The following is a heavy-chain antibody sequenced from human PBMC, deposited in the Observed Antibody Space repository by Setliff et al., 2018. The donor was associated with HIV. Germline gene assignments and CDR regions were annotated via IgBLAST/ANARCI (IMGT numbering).Heavy chain of an antibody. Sequence: PGGSLRLSCAASGFTFSSYEMNWVRQAPGKGLEWVSYISSSGDASYYTDSVKGRFTISRDNSKNTLYLQMTSLTAEDTAVYYCVKDGDYRNGDYDAFDIWGQGTMVTVSS. CDR2: ISSSGDAS. CDR1: GFTFSSYE. CDR3: VKDGDYRNGDYDAFDI. J-gene: IGHJ3*02. V-gene: IGHV3-48*03. D-gene: IGHD4-17*01.